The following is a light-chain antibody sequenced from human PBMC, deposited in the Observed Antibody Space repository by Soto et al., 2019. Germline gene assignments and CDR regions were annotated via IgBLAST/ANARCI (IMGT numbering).Light chain of an antibody. CDR1: QSVSTN. J-gene: IGKJ4*01. CDR2: GAS. Sequence: EIVMTQSPATLSVSPGERASLSCRASQSVSTNLAWYQQKPAQAPRLLIYGASTRATGIPGRFSGGGSGTEFTLTISSLQSADFAVYYCQQYNDWPITFGGGTKVEIK. CDR3: QQYNDWPIT. V-gene: IGKV3-15*01.